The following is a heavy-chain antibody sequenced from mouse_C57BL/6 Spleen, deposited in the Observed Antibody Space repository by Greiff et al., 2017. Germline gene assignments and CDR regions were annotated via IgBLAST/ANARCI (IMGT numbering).Heavy chain of an antibody. V-gene: IGHV5-16*01. D-gene: IGHD1-1*01. CDR2: INYDGSST. CDR1: GFTFSDYY. J-gene: IGHJ1*03. CDR3: ARDLYYYGSRYFDV. Sequence: EVKLQESEGGLVQPGSSMKLSCTASGFTFSDYYMAWVRQVPEKGLEWVANINYDGSSTYYLDSLKSRFIISRDNAKNILYLQMSSLKSEDTATYYCARDLYYYGSRYFDVWGTGTTVTVSS.